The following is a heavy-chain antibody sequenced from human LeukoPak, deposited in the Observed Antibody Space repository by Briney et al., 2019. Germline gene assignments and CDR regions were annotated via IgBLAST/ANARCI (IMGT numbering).Heavy chain of an antibody. D-gene: IGHD3-3*01. V-gene: IGHV1-8*01. CDR3: ARAGAPRYDFWSGYQCMDV. Sequence: ASVTVSCKASGYTFTSYDINWVRQATGQGLEWMGWMNPDSGNTGYAQKFQGRVTMTRNTSISTAYMELSSLRSEDTAVYYCARAGAPRYDFWSGYQCMDVWGQGTTVTVSS. CDR2: MNPDSGNT. J-gene: IGHJ6*02. CDR1: GYTFTSYD.